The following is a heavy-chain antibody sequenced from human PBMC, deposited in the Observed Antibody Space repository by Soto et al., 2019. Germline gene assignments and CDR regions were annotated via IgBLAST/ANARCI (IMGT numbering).Heavy chain of an antibody. CDR2: IYHGGNS. CDR1: GGSINSGGYS. J-gene: IGHJ5*02. D-gene: IGHD3-10*01. Sequence: SETLFLTCAVSGGSINSGGYSWSWIRQPPGKGLEWIGYIYHGGNSYYNPSLKSRVIISVDRSKNQFSLKLNSVTAADTAVYYCARAMVRGPFNWFDPWGLGTLVTVSS. V-gene: IGHV4-30-2*01. CDR3: ARAMVRGPFNWFDP.